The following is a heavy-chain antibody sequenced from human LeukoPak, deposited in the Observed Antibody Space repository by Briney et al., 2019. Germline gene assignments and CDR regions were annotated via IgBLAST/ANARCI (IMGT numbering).Heavy chain of an antibody. Sequence: GGSLRLSCAASGFTFSSYSMNWVRQAPGKGLGWDSYISTSSSYIYYANSVKGRFTISRDNAKNSPYLQMNSLRAEDTAVYYCAKDSSNIIVASFDYWGQGTLVTVSS. CDR3: AKDSSNIIVASFDY. CDR1: GFTFSSYS. V-gene: IGHV3-21*01. D-gene: IGHD3-22*01. CDR2: ISTSSSYI. J-gene: IGHJ4*02.